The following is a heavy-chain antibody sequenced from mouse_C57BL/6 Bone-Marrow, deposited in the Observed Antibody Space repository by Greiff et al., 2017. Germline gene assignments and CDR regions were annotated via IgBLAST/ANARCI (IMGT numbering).Heavy chain of an antibody. CDR3: ARWGLFITTVVAPYWYFDV. CDR1: GYTFTGYW. J-gene: IGHJ1*03. D-gene: IGHD1-1*01. CDR2: ILPGSGST. V-gene: IGHV1-9*01. Sequence: QVQLQQSGAELMKPGASVKLSCKATGYTFTGYWIEWVKQRPGHGLEWIGEILPGSGSTNYNEKFKGKATFTADTSSNTAYMQLSSLTTEDSAIYYCARWGLFITTVVAPYWYFDVWGTGTTVTVSS.